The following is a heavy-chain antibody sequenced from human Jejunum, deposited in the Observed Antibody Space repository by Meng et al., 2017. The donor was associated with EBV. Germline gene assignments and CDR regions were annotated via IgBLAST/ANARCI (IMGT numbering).Heavy chain of an antibody. D-gene: IGHD3-3*01. CDR3: GTGWTFSPIS. Sequence: EVQLVQSGAEVKKPGATVKVSCESSGDAFSGHYIHWIQEAPGKGFEWMGLVDPEDGQTAYAEKFQGRVTITASGGPVYMELSSLTSDDTAVYYCGTGWTFSPISWGQGTLVTVSS. J-gene: IGHJ5*02. V-gene: IGHV1-69-2*01. CDR1: GDAFSGHY. CDR2: VDPEDGQT.